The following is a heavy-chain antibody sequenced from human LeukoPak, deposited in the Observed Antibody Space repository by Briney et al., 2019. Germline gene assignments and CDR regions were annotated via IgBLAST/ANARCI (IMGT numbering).Heavy chain of an antibody. J-gene: IGHJ3*02. CDR2: ISAHNGDT. CDR3: ARESAITVPATWAFDI. D-gene: IGHD6-19*01. Sequence: GASVKVSCKASGYTFTSYGISWVRQAPGQGLEWMGWISAHNGDTNYAQKLQGRVTMTTDTSTSTAYVELRNLRSDDTAVYYCARESAITVPATWAFDIWGQGTMVTVSS. V-gene: IGHV1-18*01. CDR1: GYTFTSYG.